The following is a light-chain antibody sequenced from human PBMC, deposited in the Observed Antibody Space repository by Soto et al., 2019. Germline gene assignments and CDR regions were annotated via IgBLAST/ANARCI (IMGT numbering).Light chain of an antibody. CDR1: SADIGSYNR. V-gene: IGLV2-14*01. J-gene: IGLJ1*01. CDR3: SSYTNINTRACV. CDR2: EVT. Sequence: QSALIQPASVSGSPGQSITISCTGTSADIGSYNRVSWYQQHPGKAPKLIIYEVTDRPSGVSNRFSGSKSGNTASLTISGLQAEDEAEYYCSSYTNINTRACVFGTGTKVTVL.